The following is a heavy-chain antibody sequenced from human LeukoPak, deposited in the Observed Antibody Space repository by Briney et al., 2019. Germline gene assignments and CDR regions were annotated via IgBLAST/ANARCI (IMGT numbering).Heavy chain of an antibody. D-gene: IGHD6-13*01. J-gene: IGHJ5*02. CDR2: ISGNGGYT. V-gene: IGHV3-23*01. CDR1: GFTFSSYS. Sequence: GGSLRLSCAASGFTFSSYSMNWVRQAPGKGLEWVSAISGNGGYTYYADSVKGRFTISRDNSKNTLYLQMNSLRAEDTAVYYCAKDPYSSAWFSRDWFDPWGQGTLVTVSS. CDR3: AKDPYSSAWFSRDWFDP.